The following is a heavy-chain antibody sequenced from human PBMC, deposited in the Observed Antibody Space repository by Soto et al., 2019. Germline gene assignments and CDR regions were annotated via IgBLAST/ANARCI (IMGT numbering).Heavy chain of an antibody. CDR2: IRNKGNNYAT. J-gene: IGHJ4*02. Sequence: PGGSLRLSCAASGFTFSDSAMHWVRQASGKWLEWVGRIRNKGNNYATAYTASVKGRFTISRDDSKNTVYLQMNSLKIDDTAVYYCTSRRDWTAVDPLDYWGLGTLVTVSS. CDR3: TSRRDWTAVDPLDY. D-gene: IGHD5-18*01. CDR1: GFTFSDSA. V-gene: IGHV3-73*01.